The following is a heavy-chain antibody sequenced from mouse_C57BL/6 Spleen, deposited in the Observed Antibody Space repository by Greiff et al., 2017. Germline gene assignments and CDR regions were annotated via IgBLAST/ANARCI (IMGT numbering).Heavy chain of an antibody. CDR2: IDPSDSET. CDR3: ARSSLQLGRGGYFDV. CDR1: GYTFTSYW. J-gene: IGHJ1*03. D-gene: IGHD4-1*02. Sequence: QVQLKQPGAELVRPGSSVKLSCKASGYTFTSYWMHWVKQRPIQGLEWIGNIDPSDSETHYNQKFKDKATLTVDKSSSTAYMQLSSLTSEDSAVYYCARSSLQLGRGGYFDVWGTGTTVTVSS. V-gene: IGHV1-52*01.